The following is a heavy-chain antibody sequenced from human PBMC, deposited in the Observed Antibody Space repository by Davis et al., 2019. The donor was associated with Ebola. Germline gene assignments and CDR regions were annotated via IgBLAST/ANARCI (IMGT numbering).Heavy chain of an antibody. D-gene: IGHD2-2*01. CDR2: IYPGDSDT. CDR3: ARHAYCSSTSCYQYYYYGMDV. V-gene: IGHV5-51*01. CDR1: GSSFTSYW. Sequence: GESLKISCTGSGSSFTSYWIGWVRQLPGKGLEWMGIIYPGDSDTRYSPSFQGQVTISADKSISTAYLQWSSLKASDTAMYYCARHAYCSSTSCYQYYYYGMDVWGQGTTVTVSS. J-gene: IGHJ6*02.